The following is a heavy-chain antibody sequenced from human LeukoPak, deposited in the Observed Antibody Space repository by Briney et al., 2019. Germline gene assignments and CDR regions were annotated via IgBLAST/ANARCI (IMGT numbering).Heavy chain of an antibody. Sequence: PGGSLRLSCTASGFTFSDPYMDWVRQAPGQGPEWVGRIRNKANSYTTTYAASVEGRFSISRDDSKSSLYLQMNSLKTEDTAMYFCVRVGARSFGAFDIWGQGTMVTVSS. V-gene: IGHV3-72*01. CDR3: VRVGARSFGAFDI. CDR2: IRNKANSYTT. CDR1: GFTFSDPY. D-gene: IGHD1-26*01. J-gene: IGHJ3*02.